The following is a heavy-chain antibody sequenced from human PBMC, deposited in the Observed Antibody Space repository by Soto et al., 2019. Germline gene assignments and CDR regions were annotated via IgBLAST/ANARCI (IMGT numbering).Heavy chain of an antibody. D-gene: IGHD2-15*01. CDR1: GGPFSSYA. J-gene: IGHJ4*02. Sequence: GGSLRHSCAASGGPFSSYAMSWVRQAPGKGLEWVSAISGSGGSTYYADSVKGRFTISRDNSKNTLYLQMNSLRAEDTAVYYCAKVEVVVAASSIKFDYWGQGTLVTVSS. CDR3: AKVEVVVAASSIKFDY. CDR2: ISGSGGST. V-gene: IGHV3-23*01.